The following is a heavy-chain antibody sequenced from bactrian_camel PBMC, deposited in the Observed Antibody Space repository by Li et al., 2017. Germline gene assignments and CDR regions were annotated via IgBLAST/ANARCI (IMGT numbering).Heavy chain of an antibody. CDR2: LEPGGGTT. Sequence: HVQLVESGGDSVQTGGSLKLSCAASGYANSRHCMGWFRQAPGKEREGVAALEPGGGTTYYIDSVKGRFTISQDNAKNTLFLQMNGLEPEDTAMYYCAAEDYNFGCVHSVRLSYWGQGTQVTVSS. CDR1: GYANSRHC. CDR3: AAEDYNFGCVHSVRLSY. D-gene: IGHD2*01. V-gene: IGHV3S1*01. J-gene: IGHJ6*01.